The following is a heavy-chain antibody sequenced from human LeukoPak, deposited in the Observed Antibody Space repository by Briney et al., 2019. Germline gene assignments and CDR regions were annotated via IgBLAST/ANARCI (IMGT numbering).Heavy chain of an antibody. CDR3: ATAGSLGDYK. J-gene: IGHJ4*02. D-gene: IGHD1-26*01. Sequence: ASVKVSCETSGYTFTTFDINWVRQAPGQGLEWMGWMNPKNGNTGYAQQFQGRVTMTRDTSESTAYMELSRLTSEDTAVYYCATAGSLGDYKWGQGTQVSVSS. CDR1: GYTFTTFD. CDR2: MNPKNGNT. V-gene: IGHV1-8*01.